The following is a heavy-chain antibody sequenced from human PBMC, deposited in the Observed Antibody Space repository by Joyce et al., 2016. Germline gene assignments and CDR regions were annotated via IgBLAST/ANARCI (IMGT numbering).Heavy chain of an antibody. CDR1: GFTFSSYS. Sequence: EVQLVESGGGLVQPGGSLRLSCPASGFTFSSYSMNWVRQAPGKGLEWVSYISSSSSTIYYADSVKGRFTISRDNAKNSLYLQMNSLRAEDTAVYYCAKADYGDKIDAFDIWGQGTMVTVSS. V-gene: IGHV3-48*01. J-gene: IGHJ3*02. CDR3: AKADYGDKIDAFDI. CDR2: ISSSSSTI. D-gene: IGHD4-17*01.